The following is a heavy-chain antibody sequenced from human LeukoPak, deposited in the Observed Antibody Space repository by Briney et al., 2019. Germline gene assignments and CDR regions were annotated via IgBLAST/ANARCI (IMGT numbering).Heavy chain of an antibody. Sequence: SETLSLTCTVSGGSISSSSYYWGWIRQPPGKGLEWIGSIYHSGSTYYNPSLKSRVTISVDTSKNQFSLKLSSVTAADTAVYYCAREAIRGLFDYWGQGTLVTVSS. CDR1: GGSISSSSYY. CDR3: AREAIRGLFDY. CDR2: IYHSGST. D-gene: IGHD5-24*01. J-gene: IGHJ4*02. V-gene: IGHV4-39*07.